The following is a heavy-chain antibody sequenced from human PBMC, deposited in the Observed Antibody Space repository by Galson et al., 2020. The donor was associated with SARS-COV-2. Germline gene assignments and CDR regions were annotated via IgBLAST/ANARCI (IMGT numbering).Heavy chain of an antibody. J-gene: IGHJ5*02. CDR3: ARGGTVTTFFMQRLWFGP. CDR2: INHSGST. D-gene: IGHD4-17*01. V-gene: IGHV4-34*01. CDR1: GGSFSGYY. Sequence: SQDSETLSLTCAVYGGSFSGYYWSWIRQHPGKGLEWIGEINHSGSTNYNPSLKSRVTISVDTSKNQFSLKLSSVTAAETAVYYWARGGTVTTFFMQRLWFGPLGQGTLVTVSS.